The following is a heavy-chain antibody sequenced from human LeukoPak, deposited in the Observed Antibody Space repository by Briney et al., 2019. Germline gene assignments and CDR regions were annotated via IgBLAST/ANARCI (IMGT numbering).Heavy chain of an antibody. V-gene: IGHV1-3*01. CDR3: ARDPRRYSSSWYYFDY. CDR2: INAGNGNT. D-gene: IGHD6-13*01. Sequence: ASVKVSCKASGYTFTSYAMHWVRQAPGQRLEWMGWINAGNGNTKYSQKFQGRVTITRDTSASTAYMELSSLRSEDTAVYYCARDPRRYSSSWYYFDYWGQGTLVTVSS. J-gene: IGHJ4*02. CDR1: GYTFTSYA.